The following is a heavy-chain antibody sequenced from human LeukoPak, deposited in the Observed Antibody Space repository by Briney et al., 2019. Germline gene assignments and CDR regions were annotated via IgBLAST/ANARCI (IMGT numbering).Heavy chain of an antibody. CDR1: GFTFSSYA. V-gene: IGHV3-64D*06. CDR2: ISSNGGST. CDR3: VKGIVVVTARAFDY. J-gene: IGHJ4*02. Sequence: PGGSLRLSCSASGFTFSSYAMHWVRQAPGKGLKYVSAISSNGGSTYYADSVKGRFTISRDNSKNTLYLQMSSLRPEDTAVYYCVKGIVVVTARAFDYWGQGTLVTVSS. D-gene: IGHD2-21*02.